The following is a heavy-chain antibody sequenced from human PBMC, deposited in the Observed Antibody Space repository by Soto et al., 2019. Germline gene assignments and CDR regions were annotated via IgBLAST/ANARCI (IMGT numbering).Heavy chain of an antibody. D-gene: IGHD2-15*01. CDR1: GGTFSSYA. CDR3: ARGGYCSGGSCYSASYYYYGMDV. Sequence: QVQLVQSGAEVKKPGSSVKVSCKASGGTFSSYAISWVRQAPGQGLEWMGGIIPIFGTANYAQKFQGRVTMTADASTSTAYMELRSLRSGDTAVYYCARGGYCSGGSCYSASYYYYGMDVWGQGATVTVFS. J-gene: IGHJ6*02. CDR2: IIPIFGTA. V-gene: IGHV1-69*01.